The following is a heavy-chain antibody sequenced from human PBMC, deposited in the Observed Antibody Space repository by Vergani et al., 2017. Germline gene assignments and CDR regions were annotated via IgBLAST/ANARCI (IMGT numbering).Heavy chain of an antibody. J-gene: IGHJ2*01. V-gene: IGHV1-8*01. CDR3: ARDRIAAAGTFAWYFDL. Sequence: VQLVESGAEVKKPGSSVKVSCKASGGTFTSYDINWVRQATGQGLEWMGWMNPNSGNTGYAQKFQGRVTMTRNTSISTAYMELSSLRSEDTAVYYCARDRIAAAGTFAWYFDLWGRGTLVTVSS. CDR2: MNPNSGNT. CDR1: GGTFTSYD. D-gene: IGHD6-13*01.